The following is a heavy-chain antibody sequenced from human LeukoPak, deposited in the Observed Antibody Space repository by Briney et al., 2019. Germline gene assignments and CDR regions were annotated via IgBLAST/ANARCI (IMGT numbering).Heavy chain of an antibody. CDR3: ARFEVVDTAMAPYY. J-gene: IGHJ4*02. Sequence: ASVKVSCKASGYTFTSYGISWVRQAPGQGLEWMGWISAYNGNTNYAQKLQGRVTMTTDTSTSTAYTELRSLRSDDTAVYYCARFEVVDTAMAPYYWGQGTLVTVSS. CDR2: ISAYNGNT. V-gene: IGHV1-18*01. D-gene: IGHD5-18*01. CDR1: GYTFTSYG.